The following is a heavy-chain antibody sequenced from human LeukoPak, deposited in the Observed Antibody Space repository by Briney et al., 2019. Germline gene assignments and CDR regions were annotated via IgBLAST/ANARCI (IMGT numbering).Heavy chain of an antibody. CDR1: GGSITGYY. J-gene: IGHJ3*02. CDR2: IYYDGNT. CDR3: ARDQGISSDLDAFDI. Sequence: SETLSLTCTVSGGSITGYYWSWIRQPPGKGLEWIGYIYYDGNTNYSPSVKSEVTISLDMSKNQVSLKLSSVTAADTAVYYCARDQGISSDLDAFDIWGQRTMVTVSS. D-gene: IGHD3-10*01. V-gene: IGHV4-59*01.